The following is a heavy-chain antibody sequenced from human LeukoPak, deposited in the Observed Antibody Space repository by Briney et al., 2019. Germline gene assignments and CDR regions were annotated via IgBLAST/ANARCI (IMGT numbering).Heavy chain of an antibody. Sequence: ASVKVSCKASGYTFTTYAMHWVRQAPGQRLEWMGWINAGNGNTKYSEKFQARVTITRDTSASTAYMELSSLRSEDTAVYYCARDPIGSRWLYHFDYWGQGTLVTVSS. CDR2: INAGNGNT. CDR3: ARDPIGSRWLYHFDY. J-gene: IGHJ4*02. CDR1: GYTFTTYA. V-gene: IGHV1-3*01. D-gene: IGHD6-13*01.